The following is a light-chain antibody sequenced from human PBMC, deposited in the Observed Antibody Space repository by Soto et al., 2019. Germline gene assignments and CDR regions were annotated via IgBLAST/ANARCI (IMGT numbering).Light chain of an antibody. CDR2: GAS. V-gene: IGKV3-20*01. CDR3: QQYGRSPWT. CDR1: QSVSSY. Sequence: EIVLTQSPATLSLSPGERATVSCRASQSVSSYLAWYQQKPGQAPRLIIYGASSRATGIPDRFSGSGSETEFSLTISRLEPEDFEVYYCQQYGRSPWTFGQGTKVDI. J-gene: IGKJ1*01.